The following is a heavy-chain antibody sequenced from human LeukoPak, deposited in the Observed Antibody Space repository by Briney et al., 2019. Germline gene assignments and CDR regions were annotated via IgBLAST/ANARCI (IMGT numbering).Heavy chain of an antibody. Sequence: GGSLRLSCAASGFTVSDYYMGWIRQAPGKGLEWVSDITSSGTNIYYADSVKGRFTISRDNAENSLFLQMNSLRAEDTAVYYCAKYGYFYMDVWGKGTTVTVSS. CDR2: ITSSGTNI. CDR3: AKYGYFYMDV. J-gene: IGHJ6*03. D-gene: IGHD2-2*01. V-gene: IGHV3-11*04. CDR1: GFTVSDYY.